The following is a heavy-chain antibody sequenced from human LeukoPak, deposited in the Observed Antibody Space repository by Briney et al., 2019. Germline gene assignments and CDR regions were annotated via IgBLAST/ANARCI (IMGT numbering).Heavy chain of an antibody. CDR1: GYTLTELS. Sequence: ASVKVSCKVSGYTLTELSMHWVRQAPGKGLAWMGGFDPEDGETIYAQKFQGRVTMTEDTSTDTAYMELCSLRSEDTAVYYCATTKWELYYYYYMDVWGKGTTVTVSS. CDR3: ATTKWELYYYYYMDV. J-gene: IGHJ6*03. CDR2: FDPEDGET. V-gene: IGHV1-24*01. D-gene: IGHD1-26*01.